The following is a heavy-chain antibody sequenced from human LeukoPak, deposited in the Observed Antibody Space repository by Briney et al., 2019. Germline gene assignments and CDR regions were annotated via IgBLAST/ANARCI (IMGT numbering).Heavy chain of an antibody. Sequence: GGSLRLSCAASGFTFSSYGMHWVRQAPGKGLEWVAFIRYDGSNKYYADSVKGRFTISRDNSKNTLYLQMNSLRAEDTAVYYCAKDTYYYDSSGYSGYWRQGTLVTVSS. CDR3: AKDTYYYDSSGYSGY. J-gene: IGHJ4*02. V-gene: IGHV3-30*02. D-gene: IGHD3-22*01. CDR1: GFTFSSYG. CDR2: IRYDGSNK.